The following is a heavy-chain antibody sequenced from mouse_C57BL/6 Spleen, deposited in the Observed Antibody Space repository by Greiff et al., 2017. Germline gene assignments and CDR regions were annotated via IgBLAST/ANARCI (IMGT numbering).Heavy chain of an antibody. V-gene: IGHV1-69*01. J-gene: IGHJ4*01. Sequence: QVQLQQPGAELVMPGASVQLSCKASGYPFTSYWLHWVKQRPGQGLEWIGEIDPSDSYTTYNQKFKGKSTLTVDKSSSTAYMQLSSLTSEDSAVYYCARASTGTSYYYARDYWGQGTSVTVAS. CDR2: IDPSDSYT. CDR3: ARASTGTSYYYARDY. D-gene: IGHD4-1*02. CDR1: GYPFTSYW.